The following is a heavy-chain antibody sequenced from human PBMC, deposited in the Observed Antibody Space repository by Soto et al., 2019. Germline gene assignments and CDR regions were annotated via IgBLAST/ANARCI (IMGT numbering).Heavy chain of an antibody. V-gene: IGHV4-30-2*01. Sequence: PSETLSLTFAVSGGSISRGGYSWSWIRQPPGKVLESVGYIYNNGSTYYNPSLKSRVTISVDRSMNQFSLKLSSVTAADTAVYYCARTPTPWGQGPLVTV. CDR1: GGSISRGGYS. J-gene: IGHJ5*02. CDR2: IYNNGST. CDR3: ARTPTP.